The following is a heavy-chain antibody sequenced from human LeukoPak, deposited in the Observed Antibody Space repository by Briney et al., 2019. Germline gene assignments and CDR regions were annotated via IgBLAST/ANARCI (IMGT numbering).Heavy chain of an antibody. V-gene: IGHV3-23*01. CDR3: VKRARDGYNSPLDN. J-gene: IGHJ4*02. CDR2: IGNSDGRT. CDR1: GFTFSTYA. D-gene: IGHD5-24*01. Sequence: PGGSLRLSCAASGFTFSTYAMNRVRQAPGKGLEWLSDIGNSDGRTYYADSVKGRFIVSRDISENTLFLQMNGLRAEDTAVYYCVKRARDGYNSPLDNWGQGTLVTVSS.